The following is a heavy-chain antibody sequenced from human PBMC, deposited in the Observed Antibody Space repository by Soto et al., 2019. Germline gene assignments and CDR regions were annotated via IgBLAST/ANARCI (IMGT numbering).Heavy chain of an antibody. Sequence: GGSLRLSGLASGFSFSDLAMTWVRHVPGRGLEWVASLYGAGGSTYYADCVRGRFSISKDNPHNTLFLQMKTLTVDDKAIYYCAPPRDDHASGVSWFTYGMDFWGQGTTVPVSS. D-gene: IGHD3-10*01. V-gene: IGHV3-23*01. CDR3: APPRDDHASGVSWFTYGMDF. J-gene: IGHJ6*02. CDR1: GFSFSDLA. CDR2: LYGAGGST.